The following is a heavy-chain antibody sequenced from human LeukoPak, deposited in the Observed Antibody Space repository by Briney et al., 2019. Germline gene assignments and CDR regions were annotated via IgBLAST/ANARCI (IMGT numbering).Heavy chain of an antibody. CDR1: GITFSSYA. CDR2: ISGGGGNT. Sequence: PGGSLRLSCAASGITFSSYAMSWVRQAPGKGLEWVSAISGGGGNTYYADSVKGRFTISRDNSKNTLYLQMNSLRAEDTAVYYCAKSRYSSGWYYFDYWGQGTLVTVSS. CDR3: AKSRYSSGWYYFDY. D-gene: IGHD6-19*01. V-gene: IGHV3-23*01. J-gene: IGHJ4*02.